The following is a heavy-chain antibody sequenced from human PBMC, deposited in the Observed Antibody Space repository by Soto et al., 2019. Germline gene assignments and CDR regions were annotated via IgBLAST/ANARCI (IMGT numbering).Heavy chain of an antibody. V-gene: IGHV4-61*01. CDR3: ARDGHGMDV. Sequence: SETLSLTCTVSGGSVSTGSYDWSWIRQPPGKGLEWIGKIFFTGSARYNPSLRNRVTMSVDTSKDQFSLTLTSVTAADTAVYYCARDGHGMDVWGQGTTVTVSS. J-gene: IGHJ6*02. CDR1: GGSVSTGSYD. CDR2: IFFTGSA.